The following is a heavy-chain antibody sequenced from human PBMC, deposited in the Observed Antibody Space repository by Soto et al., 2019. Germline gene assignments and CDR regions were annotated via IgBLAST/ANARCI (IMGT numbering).Heavy chain of an antibody. CDR2: ISAYNGNT. J-gene: IGHJ4*02. CDR1: GYTFTSYG. Sequence: GASVKVSCKASGYTFTSYGISWVRQAPGQGLEWMGWISAYNGNTNYAQKLQGRVTMTTDTSTSTAYMELRSLRSDDTAVYYCARDWIPAYYDSSGYYGLPGYWGQGTLVTVSS. CDR3: ARDWIPAYYDSSGYYGLPGY. V-gene: IGHV1-18*01. D-gene: IGHD3-22*01.